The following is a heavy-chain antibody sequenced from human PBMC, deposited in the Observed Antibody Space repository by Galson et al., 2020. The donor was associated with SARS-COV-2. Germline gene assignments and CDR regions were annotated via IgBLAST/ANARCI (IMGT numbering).Heavy chain of an antibody. CDR1: AFPFSGYS. Sequence: CAFPFSGYSIHWVRQAPGKGLEWVAFVSPDGRDKNYGESVKGRFTISRDNSKRTVYLQMNSLRSDDTAVYYCARMTTAFDSWGRGALVTVHS. V-gene: IGHV3-30-3*01. D-gene: IGHD1-1*01. CDR3: ARMTTAFDS. CDR2: VSPDGRDK. J-gene: IGHJ4*02.